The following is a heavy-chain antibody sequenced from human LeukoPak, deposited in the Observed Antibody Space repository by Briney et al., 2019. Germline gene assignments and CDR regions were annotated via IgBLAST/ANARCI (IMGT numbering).Heavy chain of an antibody. D-gene: IGHD3-22*01. Sequence: GGSLRLSCAASGFTFNSYAMSWVRQAPGKGLEWVSAISGSGDYTYYADSVKGRVTISRDNSKNTLYLQMSSLRAEDTAVYYCAKATGDYYDSSGYYVDWFDPWGQGTLVTVSS. J-gene: IGHJ5*02. CDR3: AKATGDYYDSSGYYVDWFDP. CDR1: GFTFNSYA. V-gene: IGHV3-23*01. CDR2: ISGSGDYT.